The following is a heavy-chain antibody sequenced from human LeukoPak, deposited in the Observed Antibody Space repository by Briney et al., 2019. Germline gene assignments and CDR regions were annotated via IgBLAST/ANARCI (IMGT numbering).Heavy chain of an antibody. CDR2: ISYDGSNK. J-gene: IGHJ4*02. Sequence: GRSLRLSCAASGFTFSSYGMHWVRQAPVKGLEWVAVISYDGSNKYYADSVKGRFTISRDNSKNTLYLQMNSLRAEDTAVYYCAKDRSGGANHYFAYWGQGTLVTVSS. D-gene: IGHD6-25*01. CDR3: AKDRSGGANHYFAY. CDR1: GFTFSSYG. V-gene: IGHV3-30*18.